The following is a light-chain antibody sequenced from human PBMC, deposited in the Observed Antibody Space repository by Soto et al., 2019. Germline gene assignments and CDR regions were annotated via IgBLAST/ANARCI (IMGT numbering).Light chain of an antibody. CDR1: QSVSSSY. Sequence: EIVLTQSPGTLSLSPGERATLSCRASQSVSSSYLAWYQQKPGQAPRLLIYGASSRATGIPDRFSGSGSGTDFTLTISRLEPEDFAVYYCQQYGSSPTKFGQGTKV. CDR3: QQYGSSPTK. CDR2: GAS. V-gene: IGKV3-20*01. J-gene: IGKJ1*01.